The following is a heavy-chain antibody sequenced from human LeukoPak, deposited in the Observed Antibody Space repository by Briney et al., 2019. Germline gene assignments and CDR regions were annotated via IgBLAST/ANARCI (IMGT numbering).Heavy chain of an antibody. Sequence: ASVKVSCKASGGTFSSYAFSWVRQAPGQGLEWMGIINPSGGSTSYAQKFQGRVTMTRDTSTSTVYMELSSLRSEDTAVYYCARDQSSGWGSATYYFDYWGQGTLVTVSS. V-gene: IGHV1-46*01. CDR3: ARDQSSGWGSATYYFDY. CDR1: GGTFSSYA. CDR2: INPSGGST. J-gene: IGHJ4*02. D-gene: IGHD6-19*01.